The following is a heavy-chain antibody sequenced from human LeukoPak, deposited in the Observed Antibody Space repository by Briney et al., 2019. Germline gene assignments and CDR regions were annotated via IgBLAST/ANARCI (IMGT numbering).Heavy chain of an antibody. D-gene: IGHD3-10*01. J-gene: IGHJ3*02. Sequence: GGSLRLSCVASGFTFSKYGMHWVRQAPGKGPEWVAVMSSEGSHKYYADSVEGRFTISRDNSKNTLYLQVDSLRDEDTAVYYCAYGSGSYYTALDIWGQGTMVTVSS. CDR3: AYGSGSYYTALDI. V-gene: IGHV3-30*03. CDR2: MSSEGSHK. CDR1: GFTFSKYG.